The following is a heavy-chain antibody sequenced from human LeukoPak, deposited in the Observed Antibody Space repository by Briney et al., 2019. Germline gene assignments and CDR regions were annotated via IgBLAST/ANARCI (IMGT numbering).Heavy chain of an antibody. CDR2: IIPILGIA. D-gene: IGHD1-26*01. CDR3: ARDVTLSRGHIAGEQGEAFDI. V-gene: IGHV1-69*04. Sequence: SVKVSCKASGGTFSSYAISWVRQAPGQGLEWMGRIIPILGIANYAQKFQGRVTITADKSTSTAYMELSSLRSEDTAVYYCARDVTLSRGHIAGEQGEAFDIWGQGTMVTVSS. J-gene: IGHJ3*02. CDR1: GGTFSSYA.